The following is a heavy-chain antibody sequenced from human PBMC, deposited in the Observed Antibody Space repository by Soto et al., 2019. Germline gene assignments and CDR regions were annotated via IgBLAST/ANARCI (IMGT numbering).Heavy chain of an antibody. CDR1: GGSLSSYY. V-gene: IGHV4-59*01. J-gene: IGHJ5*02. D-gene: IGHD6-19*01. CDR3: ARGQYSSGWYRWFDP. CDR2: IYYSGST. Sequence: PSETLSLTCTVSGGSLSSYYWSWIRQPPGKGLEWIGYIYYSGSTNYNPSLKSRVTISVDTSKNQFSLKLSSVTAADTAVYYCARGQYSSGWYRWFDPWGQGTLVTVSS.